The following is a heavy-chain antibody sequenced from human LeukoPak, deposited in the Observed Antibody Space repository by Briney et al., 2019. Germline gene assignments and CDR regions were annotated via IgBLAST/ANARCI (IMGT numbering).Heavy chain of an antibody. CDR2: ISGSGGNT. D-gene: IGHD6-19*01. CDR3: AKDRGSGLDY. CDR1: GFTFSSYS. J-gene: IGHJ4*02. Sequence: GGSLRLSCAASGFTFSSYSMNWVRQAPGKGLEWVSGISGSGGNTYYADSVKGRFTISRDNSKNTLFLQMNSLRAEDTAVYYCAKDRGSGLDYWGQGTLVTVSS. V-gene: IGHV3-23*01.